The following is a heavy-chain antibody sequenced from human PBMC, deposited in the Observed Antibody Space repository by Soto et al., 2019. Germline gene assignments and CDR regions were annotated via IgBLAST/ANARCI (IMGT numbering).Heavy chain of an antibody. CDR2: RTQDGTAK. CDR1: GLNLSRYR. V-gene: IGHV3-7*03. Sequence: GWAVRISGVGSGLNLSRYRMSWVRQDTWQGKECAAKRTQDGTAKDNVESWTSRLTISSDTAKDSLFLQMNNLRAADTAVYYCASRPPANRYYAVFGYRGRRPLVTVSS. D-gene: IGHD1-26*01. J-gene: IGHJ4*03. CDR3: ASRPPANRYYAVFGY.